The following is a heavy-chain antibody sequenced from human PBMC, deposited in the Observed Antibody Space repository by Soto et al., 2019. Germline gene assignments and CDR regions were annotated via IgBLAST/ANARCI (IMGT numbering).Heavy chain of an antibody. CDR3: ARGGTYYDILTGYYMAREIDYYYYYGMDV. V-gene: IGHV1-69*01. CDR2: ITPIFGTA. J-gene: IGHJ6*02. Sequence: SAKGSCKTSACTFSRYPISWVRQTPRQGLEWMGGITPIFGTANYAQKIQARVTITADESTNTAYMELSSLRSEDAAVYYCARGGTYYDILTGYYMAREIDYYYYYGMDVWGQGTTVTVSS. D-gene: IGHD3-9*01. CDR1: ACTFSRYP.